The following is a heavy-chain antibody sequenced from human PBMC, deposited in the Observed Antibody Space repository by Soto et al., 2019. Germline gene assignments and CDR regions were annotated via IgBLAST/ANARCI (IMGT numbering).Heavy chain of an antibody. D-gene: IGHD6-19*01. V-gene: IGHV4-4*01. CDR1: GGSVSSTNW. Sequence: VQLLQSGPGLVKPSGTLFLTCAVSGGSVSSTNWWSWVLQSPGKGLEWIGDIDHIGSTNYNPSLRGQVSISVDKTNNQSSLTLKYVPAADTALYCCAPLPPRIAVTLLPIPPWGQGTLVTVSS. CDR2: IDHIGST. CDR3: APLPPRIAVTLLPIPP. J-gene: IGHJ5*02.